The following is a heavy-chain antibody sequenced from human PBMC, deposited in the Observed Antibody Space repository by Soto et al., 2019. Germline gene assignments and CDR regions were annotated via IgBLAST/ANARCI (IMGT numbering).Heavy chain of an antibody. Sequence: QVQLQESGPGLVKPSGTVSLTCAVTGGSISGSNWWSWVRQPPGKGLEWIGEVYHSGSTNYNPSLKSRVLRSVDISQRHFSLKFTSVTAADTAVFYCARRAGAGPIDIWGHGTVVSVSS. V-gene: IGHV4-4*02. CDR3: ARRAGAGPIDI. CDR1: GGSISGSNW. D-gene: IGHD6-19*01. CDR2: VYHSGST. J-gene: IGHJ3*02.